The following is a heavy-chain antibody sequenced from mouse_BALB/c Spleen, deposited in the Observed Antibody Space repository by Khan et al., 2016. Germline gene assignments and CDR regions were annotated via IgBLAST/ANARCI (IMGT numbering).Heavy chain of an antibody. V-gene: IGHV1-9*01. CDR3: ARGAS. CDR2: ILPGTDST. Sequence: VQLQQSGAELMKPGASVKISCKASGYTFSRYWIEWIKERPGHGLEWIGEILPGTDSTNYNDKFKGKAAFTAESSSSTAYLQLNSLTSEDSAVYYCARGASWGQGTLVTVSA. J-gene: IGHJ3*01. CDR1: GYTFSRYW.